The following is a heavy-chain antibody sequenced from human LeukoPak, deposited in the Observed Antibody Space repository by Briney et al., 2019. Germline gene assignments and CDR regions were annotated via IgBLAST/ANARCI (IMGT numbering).Heavy chain of an antibody. Sequence: GASVKVSCKVSGYTLTELSMHWVRQAPGKGLEWMGGFGPEDGETIYAQKFQGRVTITADESTSTAYMELSSLRSEDTAVYYCASSGFWSAKWFDPWGQGTLVTVSS. J-gene: IGHJ5*02. V-gene: IGHV1-24*01. CDR2: FGPEDGET. CDR3: ASSGFWSAKWFDP. D-gene: IGHD3-3*01. CDR1: GYTLTELS.